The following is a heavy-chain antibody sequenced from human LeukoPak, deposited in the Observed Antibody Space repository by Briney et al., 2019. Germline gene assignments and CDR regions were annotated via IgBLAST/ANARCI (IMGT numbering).Heavy chain of an antibody. D-gene: IGHD1-26*01. Sequence: ASVKVSCKASGYTFTSYGISWVRQAPGQGLEWMGWISAYNGNTNYAQKLQGRVTMTTDTSTSTAYMELRSLRSDDTAVYYCARAYSGSYYWDYYYYYYMDVWGKGTTVTVSS. CDR2: ISAYNGNT. V-gene: IGHV1-18*01. CDR1: GYTFTSYG. J-gene: IGHJ6*03. CDR3: ARAYSGSYYWDYYYYYYMDV.